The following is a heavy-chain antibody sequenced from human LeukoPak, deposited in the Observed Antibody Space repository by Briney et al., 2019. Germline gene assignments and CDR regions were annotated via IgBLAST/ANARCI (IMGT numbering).Heavy chain of an antibody. V-gene: IGHV4-39*02. J-gene: IGHJ6*02. D-gene: IGHD4-23*01. CDR1: GGSISSISSNNYH. CDR3: AREMGVVTAHGIDV. CDR2: IYYSGST. Sequence: SETLSLTSAVSGGSISSISSNNYHWGWIRQPPGKGLEWIGSIYYSGSTYYNPSLKSRVTISVDTSKNQFSLKLSSVTAADTALYYCAREMGVVTAHGIDVWGQGTTVTVSS.